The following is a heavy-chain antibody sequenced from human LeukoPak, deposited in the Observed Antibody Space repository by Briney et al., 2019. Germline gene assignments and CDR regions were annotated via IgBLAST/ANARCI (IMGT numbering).Heavy chain of an antibody. CDR1: GVSISRYY. J-gene: IGHJ4*02. CDR3: AKSAMVRGVPFDY. D-gene: IGHD3-10*01. CDR2: IYPSGST. V-gene: IGHV4-4*07. Sequence: PSETLSLTCTVSGVSISRYYWSWIRQPAGKGLEWLGRIYPSGSTNYNPSLKSRVAMSVDASKKHFSLELRSVTAADTAVYYCAKSAMVRGVPFDYWGQGTLVTVSS.